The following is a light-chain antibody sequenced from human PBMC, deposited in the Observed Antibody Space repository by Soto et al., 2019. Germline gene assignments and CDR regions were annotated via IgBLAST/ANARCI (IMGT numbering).Light chain of an antibody. J-gene: IGKJ1*01. CDR2: AAS. Sequence: DIQLTQSPSFLSASVGDRVTITWRASQGISSYLAWYQQKPGKAPKLLIYAASTLQSGVPSRFSGSESGTEFDLSISSLQPQDFATYYCQQPNSQPWTFGQGTKVEIK. CDR3: QQPNSQPWT. CDR1: QGISSY. V-gene: IGKV1-9*01.